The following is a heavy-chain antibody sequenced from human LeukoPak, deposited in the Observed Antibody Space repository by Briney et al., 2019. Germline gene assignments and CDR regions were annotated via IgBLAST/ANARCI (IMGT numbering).Heavy chain of an antibody. CDR2: IKQDGSEK. CDR3: ARAQGGYCTSTRCSSPDC. J-gene: IGHJ4*02. V-gene: IGHV3-7*01. Sequence: GGSLRLSCAASGFTFSSYWMSWVRQAPGKGLEWVANIKQDGSEKYYVDSVKGRFTISRDNAKNSLYLQMNSLRAEDTAVYYCARAQGGYCTSTRCSSPDCWGQGILVTVSS. D-gene: IGHD2-2*01. CDR1: GFTFSSYW.